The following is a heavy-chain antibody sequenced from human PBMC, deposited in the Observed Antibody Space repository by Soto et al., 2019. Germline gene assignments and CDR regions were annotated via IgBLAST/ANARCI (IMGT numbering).Heavy chain of an antibody. CDR1: GYTFTSYA. CDR3: ARQRSASSGWVDY. J-gene: IGHJ4*02. D-gene: IGHD6-19*01. CDR2: INAGNGNT. V-gene: IGHV1-3*01. Sequence: ASVKVSCKASGYTFTSYAMHWVRQAPGQRLEWMGWINAGNGNTKYPQKFQGRVTITRDTSTSTVYMELSSLRSEDTAVYYCARQRSASSGWVDYWGQGTLVTV.